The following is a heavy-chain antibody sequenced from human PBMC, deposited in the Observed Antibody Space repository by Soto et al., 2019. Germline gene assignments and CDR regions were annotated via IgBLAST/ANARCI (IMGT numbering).Heavy chain of an antibody. J-gene: IGHJ4*02. Sequence: SGKVSCKASGGTFSSYAISWVRQAPGQGLEWMGGIIPIFGTANYAQKFQGRVTITADESTSTAYMELSSLRSEDTAVYYCARGVRGLRYSDWLSYFDYWGQGTLVTAPQ. CDR1: GGTFSSYA. CDR3: ARGVRGLRYSDWLSYFDY. V-gene: IGHV1-69*13. CDR2: IIPIFGTA. D-gene: IGHD3-9*01.